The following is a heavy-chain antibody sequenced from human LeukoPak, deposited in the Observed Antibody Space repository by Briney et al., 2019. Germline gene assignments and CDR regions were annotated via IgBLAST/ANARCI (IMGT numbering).Heavy chain of an antibody. V-gene: IGHV1-46*01. D-gene: IGHD2-2*01. CDR3: ARYRAGCSSTSCLGGIDY. CDR2: INPSGGST. CDR1: GYTFTSYY. Sequence: GASVKVSCKASGYTFTSYYMHWVRQAPGQGLEWMGIINPSGGSTSYAQKFQGRVTMTRDTSTSTVYMELSSLRSEDTAVYYCARYRAGCSSTSCLGGIDYWGQGTLVTVSS. J-gene: IGHJ4*02.